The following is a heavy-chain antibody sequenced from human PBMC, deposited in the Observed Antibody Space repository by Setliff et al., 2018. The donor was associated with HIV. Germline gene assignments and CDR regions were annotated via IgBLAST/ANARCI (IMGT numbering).Heavy chain of an antibody. Sequence: PGESLKISCKDPGYSFPNDWIGWVRQMPGKGLEWVAIIFPGDSETRYSLSFEGQVTISADRSINTVYLQWSSLRASDTAIYYCTRHPLRPGIAGYFYFVDVWGTGTTVTV. CDR1: GYSFPNDW. J-gene: IGHJ6*03. CDR3: TRHPLRPGIAGYFYFVDV. CDR2: IFPGDSET. D-gene: IGHD3-9*01. V-gene: IGHV5-51*01.